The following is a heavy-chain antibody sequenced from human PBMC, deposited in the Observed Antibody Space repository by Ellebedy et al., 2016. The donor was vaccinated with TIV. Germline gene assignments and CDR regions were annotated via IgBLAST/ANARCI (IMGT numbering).Heavy chain of an antibody. Sequence: GESLKISCAASGFTFSSFGMHWVRQAPGRGLELVAVISYDGSTKDYAASVKGRFNISRDNSKNTLYLQMNSLSGEDTAVYYCARDPGEILTGYYPLLYYFDSWGQGSLVTVSS. D-gene: IGHD3-9*01. CDR2: ISYDGSTK. J-gene: IGHJ4*02. V-gene: IGHV3-30*01. CDR3: ARDPGEILTGYYPLLYYFDS. CDR1: GFTFSSFG.